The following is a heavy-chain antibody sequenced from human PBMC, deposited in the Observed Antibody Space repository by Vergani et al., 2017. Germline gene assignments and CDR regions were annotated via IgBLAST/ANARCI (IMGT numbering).Heavy chain of an antibody. CDR1: GFTFSTYS. CDR3: VRDQVTMLRGSDALDI. J-gene: IGHJ3*02. V-gene: IGHV3-49*04. CDR2: IRSKAYGQAT. D-gene: IGHD3-10*01. Sequence: EEQLVESGGGLVKPGESLTLSCRSSGFTFSTYSMNWVRQAPGKGLEWVGGIRSKAYGQATIYAASVKGRFTISRDDSKSIAYLQMNNLQTEDTAMYYCVRDQVTMLRGSDALDIWGQGTMVTVSS.